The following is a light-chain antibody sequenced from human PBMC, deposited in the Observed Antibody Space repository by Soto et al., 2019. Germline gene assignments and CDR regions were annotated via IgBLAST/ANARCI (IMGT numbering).Light chain of an antibody. CDR3: SSHAGTKVV. CDR2: EVT. V-gene: IGLV2-8*01. Sequence: QSALTQPPSASGSPGQSVTISCAGTSSDVGAYNYVSWYLQHPGKAPKLMIYEVTKRPSGVPDRFSGSKSGNTASLTVSGLQVEDEADYYCSSHAGTKVVFGGGTKLTVL. CDR1: SSDVGAYNY. J-gene: IGLJ2*01.